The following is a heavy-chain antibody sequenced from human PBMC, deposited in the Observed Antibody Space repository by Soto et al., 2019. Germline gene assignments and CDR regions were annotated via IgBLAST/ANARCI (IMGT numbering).Heavy chain of an antibody. CDR1: GFTFTNND. CDR2: RSTKTTTT. J-gene: IGHJ5*02. D-gene: IGHD6-6*01. CDR3: AREVVETSSLWLDP. V-gene: IGHV1-8*01. Sequence: ASGPVSSKASGFTFTNNDINWVPQAPGQGLQRRGCRSTKTTTTDSAEVFEGRASLTWDTSISTAYMQLNSLKIDDTAVYYCAREVVETSSLWLDPWGQGTLVTVSS.